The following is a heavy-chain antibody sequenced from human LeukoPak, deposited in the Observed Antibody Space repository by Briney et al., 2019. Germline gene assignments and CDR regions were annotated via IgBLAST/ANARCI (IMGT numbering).Heavy chain of an antibody. D-gene: IGHD5-24*01. V-gene: IGHV1-69*13. Sequence: ASVKVSCKASGYTFTSYDISWVRQAPGQGLEWMGGIIPIFGTANYAQKFQGRVTITADESTSTAYMELSSLRSEDTAVYYCARGEDGYNYDYYYYYGMDVWGQGTTVTVSS. J-gene: IGHJ6*02. CDR2: IIPIFGTA. CDR1: GYTFTSYD. CDR3: ARGEDGYNYDYYYYYGMDV.